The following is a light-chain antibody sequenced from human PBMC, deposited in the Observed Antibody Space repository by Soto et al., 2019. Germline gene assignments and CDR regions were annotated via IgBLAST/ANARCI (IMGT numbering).Light chain of an antibody. CDR1: QGISSY. CDR2: AAS. CDR3: QQYYSYPRT. Sequence: AIRMTQSPSSLSAPTGDRVTITCRASQGISSYLAWYQQKPGKAPKLLIYAASTLQSGVPSRFSGSGSGTDFTLTISCLQSEDFSADYCQQYYSYPRTFGGGTKVEIK. V-gene: IGKV1-8*01. J-gene: IGKJ4*01.